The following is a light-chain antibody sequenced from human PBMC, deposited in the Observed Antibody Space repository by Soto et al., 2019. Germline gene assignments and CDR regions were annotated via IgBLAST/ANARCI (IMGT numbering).Light chain of an antibody. CDR3: QQYNNWPLT. V-gene: IGKV3-15*01. Sequence: EIVMTQSPATLSVSPGERATLSCRASQNVSSNFAWYQQKPGQAPRLLIYGSSTRATGIPARFSGSGSGTEFTLTISSLQSEDFAVYYCQQYNNWPLTFGGGTKVDIK. CDR1: QNVSSN. CDR2: GSS. J-gene: IGKJ4*01.